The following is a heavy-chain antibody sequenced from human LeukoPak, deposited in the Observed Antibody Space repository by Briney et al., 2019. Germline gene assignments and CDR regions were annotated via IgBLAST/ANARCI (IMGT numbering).Heavy chain of an antibody. Sequence: GGSLILSCAASGFTFSDYYMSWLRQAPGKGLEWVSYISSSGSTIYYADSVKGRFTISRDNAKNSLYLQMNSLRAEDTAVYYCARGGGYYDSSGYVLDYWGQGTLVTVSS. CDR2: ISSSGSTI. D-gene: IGHD3-22*01. CDR3: ARGGGYYDSSGYVLDY. CDR1: GFTFSDYY. V-gene: IGHV3-11*01. J-gene: IGHJ4*02.